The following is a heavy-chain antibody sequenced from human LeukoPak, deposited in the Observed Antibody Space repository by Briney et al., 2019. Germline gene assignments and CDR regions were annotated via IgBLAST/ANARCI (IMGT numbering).Heavy chain of an antibody. Sequence: ASVKVSCKASGYTFTGHYVHWVRQTPGQGLEWMGWINPQSGDTNYAQKFQGRVTMTRDTSISTAYMELSRLRSDDTAVYYCARLMSWGASSWYFDLWGRGTLVTVSS. J-gene: IGHJ2*01. D-gene: IGHD3-16*01. V-gene: IGHV1-2*02. CDR3: ARLMSWGASSWYFDL. CDR2: INPQSGDT. CDR1: GYTFTGHY.